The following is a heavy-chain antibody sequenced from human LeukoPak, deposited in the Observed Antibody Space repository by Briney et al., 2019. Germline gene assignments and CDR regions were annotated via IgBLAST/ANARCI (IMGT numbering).Heavy chain of an antibody. CDR3: AAGKNDYEDAFDI. V-gene: IGHV3-21*01. CDR2: ISSSSSYI. CDR1: GFTFSSYS. D-gene: IGHD4-17*01. Sequence: GGSLRLSCAASGFTFSSYSMNWVRQAPGKGLEWVSSISSSSSYIYYADSVKGRFTISRDNAKNSLYLQMNSLRAEDTAVYYCAAGKNDYEDAFDIWGQGTMVTVSS. J-gene: IGHJ3*02.